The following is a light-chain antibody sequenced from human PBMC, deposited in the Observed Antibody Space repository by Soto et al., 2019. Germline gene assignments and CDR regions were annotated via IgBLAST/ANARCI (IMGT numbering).Light chain of an antibody. CDR1: SSDVGRYDL. J-gene: IGLJ1*01. CDR3: CSYAGSSTYL. Sequence: QSVLTQPASVSGSPGQSITISCTGSSSDVGRYDLVSWYQQHPGKVPKLIIHEVTKRSSGLSNRFSGSKSGNTASLTISGLQAEDEADYYCCSYAGSSTYLFGTGTKVTVL. CDR2: EVT. V-gene: IGLV2-23*02.